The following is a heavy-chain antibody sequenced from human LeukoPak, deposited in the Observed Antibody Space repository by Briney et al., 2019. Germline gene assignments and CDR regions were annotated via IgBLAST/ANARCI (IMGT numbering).Heavy chain of an antibody. V-gene: IGHV3-72*01. CDR1: GFTFSDHH. Sequence: GGSLRLSCAASGFTFSDHHMDWVRQAPGKGLEWVGRIRNKANSYTTEYAASVKGRFTISRDDSKNSLYLQMNSLQTEDTAVYCCARIDWYTSRWYWNYWGQGTLVTVSS. J-gene: IGHJ4*02. D-gene: IGHD6-13*01. CDR3: ARIDWYTSRWYWNY. CDR2: IRNKANSYTT.